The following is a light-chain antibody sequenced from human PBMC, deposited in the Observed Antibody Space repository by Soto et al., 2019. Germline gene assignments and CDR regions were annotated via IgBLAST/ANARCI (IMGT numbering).Light chain of an antibody. J-gene: IGKJ4*01. CDR2: GAS. CDR3: QPRSNWPPLT. Sequence: IVVNHTPGAVFLSTGERVTLSCRASQSVTTRLAWYQHTPGQAPTLLMSGASNRASGVPVRFSGSGSGTDFTLTISSLEPEDFAVYCCQPRSNWPPLTCGGGTKVDIK. V-gene: IGKV3-11*01. CDR1: QSVTTR.